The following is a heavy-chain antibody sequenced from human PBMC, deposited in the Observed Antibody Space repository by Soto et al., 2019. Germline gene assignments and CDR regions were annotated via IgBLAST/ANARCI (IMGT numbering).Heavy chain of an antibody. D-gene: IGHD6-19*01. J-gene: IGHJ6*02. CDR3: AKWEGIAVDGTKYYGLDX. Sequence: GGSLRLSCAASGFIFSDYTMNWVRQAPGKGPEWVSSISGSSRYIRYAASVMVRFTISRDNAKNSLYLELNSLRAEDTAIYYCAKWEGIAVDGTKYYGLDXWGQGTSVTVS. CDR1: GFIFSDYT. V-gene: IGHV3-21*06. CDR2: ISGSSRYI.